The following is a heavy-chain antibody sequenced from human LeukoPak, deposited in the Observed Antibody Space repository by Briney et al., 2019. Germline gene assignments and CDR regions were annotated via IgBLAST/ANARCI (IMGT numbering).Heavy chain of an antibody. D-gene: IGHD3-16*01. J-gene: IGHJ6*02. Sequence: PSETLSLTCTVSGGSISSYYWSWIRQPPGKGLEWIGYIYYSGSTNYNPSLKSRVTISVDTSKNQFSLKLSSVTAADTAVYYCARVGVTHYYYYDMDVWGQGTTVTVSS. V-gene: IGHV4-59*01. CDR2: IYYSGST. CDR3: ARVGVTHYYYYDMDV. CDR1: GGSISSYY.